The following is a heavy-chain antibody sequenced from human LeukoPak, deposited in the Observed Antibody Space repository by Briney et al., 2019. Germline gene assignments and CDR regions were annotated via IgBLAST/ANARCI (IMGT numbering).Heavy chain of an antibody. D-gene: IGHD3-16*01. CDR3: AHRRSSRSDWGSPDYFDY. J-gene: IGHJ4*02. Sequence: SGPTLVNPTQTLTLTCAFSGFSLTTRGVGVGWIRQPPGKALEWLAVGYWDDDKRYSPSLNTRVTITRDTSKNQVVLTLTNMDPVDTATYYCAHRRSSRSDWGSPDYFDYWGQGNLVTVSS. V-gene: IGHV2-5*02. CDR1: GFSLTTRGVG. CDR2: GYWDDDK.